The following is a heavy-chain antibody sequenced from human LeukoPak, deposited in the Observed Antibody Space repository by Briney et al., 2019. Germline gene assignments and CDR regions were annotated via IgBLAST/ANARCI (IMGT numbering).Heavy chain of an antibody. CDR3: ARKGGSGSYYNWNWFDP. CDR2: ISAYYGNT. Sequence: GASVKVSCKASGYTFTSYGISWVRQAPGQGLEWMGWISAYYGNTNYAQKLQGRVTMTTDTSTSTAYMELRSLRSDDTAVYYCARKGGSGSYYNWNWFDPWGQGTLVTVSS. D-gene: IGHD3-10*01. CDR1: GYTFTSYG. V-gene: IGHV1-18*01. J-gene: IGHJ5*02.